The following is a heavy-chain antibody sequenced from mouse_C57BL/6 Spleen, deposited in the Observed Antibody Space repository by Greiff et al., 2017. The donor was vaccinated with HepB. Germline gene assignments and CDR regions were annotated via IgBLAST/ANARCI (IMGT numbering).Heavy chain of an antibody. V-gene: IGHV7-3*01. CDR3: ARYAYGSSYWYFGV. Sequence: EVQLVESGGGLVQPGGSLSLSCAASGFTFTDYYMSWVRQPPGKALEWLGFIRNKANGYTTEYSASVKGRFTISRDNSQSILYLQMNALRAEDSATYYCARYAYGSSYWYFGVWGTGTTVTVSS. CDR1: GFTFTDYY. J-gene: IGHJ1*03. CDR2: IRNKANGYTT. D-gene: IGHD1-1*01.